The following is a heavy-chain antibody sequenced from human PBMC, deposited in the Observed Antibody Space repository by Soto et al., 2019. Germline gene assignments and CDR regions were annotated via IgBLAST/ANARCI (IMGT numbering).Heavy chain of an antibody. J-gene: IGHJ4*02. CDR2: ISSDGSET. Sequence: QVQLVESGGGVVQPGRSLRLSCAASGFTFSPYAMHWFRQAPGKGLEWVAVISSDGSETYYADSVKGRFTISRDISKNTLYLQMDSLRPEDTAVYYCARGHSSDWYYFDYWGQGALVTVSS. CDR3: ARGHSSDWYYFDY. CDR1: GFTFSPYA. D-gene: IGHD6-19*01. V-gene: IGHV3-30-3*01.